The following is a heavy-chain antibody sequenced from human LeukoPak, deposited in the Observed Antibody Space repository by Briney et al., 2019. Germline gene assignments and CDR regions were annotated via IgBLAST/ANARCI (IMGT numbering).Heavy chain of an antibody. CDR3: VRDVGAVRGEVYFDY. J-gene: IGHJ4*02. CDR2: ITGSGPYM. V-gene: IGHV3-21*06. Sequence: GGSLRLSCAASGFTFSTFAMHWVRLAPGKGLEWVASITGSGPYMLYADSVKHRFTISRDNTKNLLYLEMNSLRAEDTAMYFCVRDVGAVRGEVYFDYWGQGTLVTVSS. CDR1: GFTFSTFA. D-gene: IGHD3-10*01.